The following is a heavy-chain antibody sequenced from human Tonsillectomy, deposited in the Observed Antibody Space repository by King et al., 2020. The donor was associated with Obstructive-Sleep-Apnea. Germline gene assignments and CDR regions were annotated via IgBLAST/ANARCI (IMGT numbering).Heavy chain of an antibody. Sequence: VQLVESGGSLVQPGRSLRLSCVASGFTFDDYAMHWVRQAPGKGLELVSGINWNSGSIGYVDSVKGRFTISRDNVKKSLYLQMNSLRVEDTALYYCAKDKDSSGWYADYWGQGTLVTVSS. CDR2: INWNSGSI. D-gene: IGHD6-19*01. J-gene: IGHJ4*02. CDR3: AKDKDSSGWYADY. V-gene: IGHV3-9*01. CDR1: GFTFDDYA.